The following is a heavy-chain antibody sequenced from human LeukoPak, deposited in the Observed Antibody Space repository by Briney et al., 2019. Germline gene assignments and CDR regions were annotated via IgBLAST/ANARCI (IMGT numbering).Heavy chain of an antibody. D-gene: IGHD3-10*01. V-gene: IGHV4-39*01. CDR3: ARHIITMVRGGPFDY. Sequence: SETLSPTCTVSGGSISTSTYYWGWIRQPPGKGLEWIGSIYYSGSTYYNPSLKSRVIISVDTSKNQFSLKLSSVTAADTAVYYCARHIITMVRGGPFDYWGQGTLVTVSS. CDR2: IYYSGST. CDR1: GGSISTSTYY. J-gene: IGHJ4*02.